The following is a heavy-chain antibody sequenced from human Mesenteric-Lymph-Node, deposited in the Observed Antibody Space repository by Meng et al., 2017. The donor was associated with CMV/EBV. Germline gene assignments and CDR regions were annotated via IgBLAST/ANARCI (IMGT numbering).Heavy chain of an antibody. CDR3: ARTGGGYYDSSGNLTAED. CDR2: IIPILGLA. Sequence: NFSSYASSGMRQGPEQGLEWMGRIIPILGLANYARKVQGGVTITADKSTSTAYMELSSLRSEGAAVYYCARTGGGYYDSSGNLTAEDWGQGTLVTVSS. CDR1: NFSSYA. D-gene: IGHD3-22*01. J-gene: IGHJ4*02. V-gene: IGHV1-69*04.